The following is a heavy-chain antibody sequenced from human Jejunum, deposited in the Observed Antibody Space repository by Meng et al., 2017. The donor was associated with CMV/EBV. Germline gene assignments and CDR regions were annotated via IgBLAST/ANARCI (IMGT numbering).Heavy chain of an antibody. CDR1: GFTVNTLW. V-gene: IGHV3-7*01. CDR2: IKEDGRGK. D-gene: IGHD1-1*01. J-gene: IGHJ6*02. CDR3: VRYENLQHGMDV. Sequence: AFGFTVNTLWMTWVRQAQGKGLEWVANIKEDGRGKWYVDSVKGRFTISRDNARKSLYLQMNSLRAEDTAVYYCVRYENLQHGMDVWGQGTTVTVSS.